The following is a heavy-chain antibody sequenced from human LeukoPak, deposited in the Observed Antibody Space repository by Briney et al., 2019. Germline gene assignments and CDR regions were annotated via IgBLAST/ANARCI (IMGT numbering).Heavy chain of an antibody. V-gene: IGHV3-21*04. CDR1: GFTFSSYS. J-gene: IGHJ4*02. Sequence: PGGSLRLSCAASGFTFSSYSMNWVRQAPGKGLEWVSSISSSSSYIYYADSVKGRFTISRDNSKNTLYLQMNSLRAEDTAVYYCAKCDPRDDFWSGYYMYYFDYWGQGTLVTVSS. D-gene: IGHD3-3*01. CDR3: AKCDPRDDFWSGYYMYYFDY. CDR2: ISSSSSYI.